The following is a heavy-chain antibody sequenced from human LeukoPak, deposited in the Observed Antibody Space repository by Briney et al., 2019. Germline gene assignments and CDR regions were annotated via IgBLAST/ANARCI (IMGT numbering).Heavy chain of an antibody. D-gene: IGHD3-22*01. Sequence: PGGSLRLPCETSGFTFSILALNWVRQAPGKGLEWVSAISAKGDDTFYADSVKGRFTISRDNSKSTLYLQMNSLRAEDTAVYYCAKGDSTYYYDSSGYMWGQGTLVTVSS. CDR3: AKGDSTYYYDSSGYM. CDR1: GFTFSILA. CDR2: ISAKGDDT. J-gene: IGHJ4*02. V-gene: IGHV3-23*01.